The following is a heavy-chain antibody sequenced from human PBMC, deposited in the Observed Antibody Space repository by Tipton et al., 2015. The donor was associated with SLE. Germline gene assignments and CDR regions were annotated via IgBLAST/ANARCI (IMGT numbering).Heavy chain of an antibody. Sequence: GSLRLSCVASGFTFSSYWMSWVRQAPGKGLEWVANIKQDGSEKYYVGSVKGRFTISRDNAKNSLYLQMKSLRAEDTAVYFCARAEWELYYFDYWGQGTLVTVSS. CDR1: GFTFSSYW. J-gene: IGHJ4*02. CDR3: ARAEWELYYFDY. CDR2: IKQDGSEK. V-gene: IGHV3-7*03. D-gene: IGHD1-26*01.